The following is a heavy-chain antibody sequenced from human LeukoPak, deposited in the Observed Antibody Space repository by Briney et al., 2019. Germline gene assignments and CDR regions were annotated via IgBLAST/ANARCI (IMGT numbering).Heavy chain of an antibody. CDR1: GGSFSGYY. J-gene: IGHJ4*02. D-gene: IGHD3-10*01. V-gene: IGHV4-34*01. CDR3: ARGSYHYYGSGSYYNLYYFDY. Sequence: SETLSLTCAVYGGSFSGYYWSWIRQPPGKGLEWIGEINHSGSTNYNPSLKSRVTISVDTSKNQFSQKLSSVTAADTAVYYCARGSYHYYGSGSYYNLYYFDYWGQGTLVTVSS. CDR2: INHSGST.